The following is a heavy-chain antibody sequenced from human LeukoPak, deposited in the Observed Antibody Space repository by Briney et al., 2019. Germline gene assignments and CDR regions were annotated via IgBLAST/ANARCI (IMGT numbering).Heavy chain of an antibody. J-gene: IGHJ3*02. Sequence: SETLSLTCTVSGGSISSGGYYWSWIRQHPGTGLEWIGYIYYSGSTYYNPSLKSRVTISVDTSKNQFSLKLSSVTAADTAVYYCAREIEGAFDIWGQGTMVTVSS. CDR1: GGSISSGGYY. V-gene: IGHV4-31*03. CDR3: AREIEGAFDI. CDR2: IYYSGST. D-gene: IGHD2/OR15-2a*01.